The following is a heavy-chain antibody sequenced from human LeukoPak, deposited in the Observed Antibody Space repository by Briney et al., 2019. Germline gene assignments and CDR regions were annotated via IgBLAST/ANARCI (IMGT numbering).Heavy chain of an antibody. CDR2: ISPDTGNT. J-gene: IGHJ5*02. Sequence: ASVALSFTASGYTFTIYEFNWVRQAPGQGFEWLGYISPDTGNTGYAQKLQGRVTMTRDTSISTAYMELSSLSPEDTAVYYCARGPRFDPWGQGTLVTASS. CDR1: GYTFTIYE. V-gene: IGHV1-8*01. CDR3: ARGPRFDP.